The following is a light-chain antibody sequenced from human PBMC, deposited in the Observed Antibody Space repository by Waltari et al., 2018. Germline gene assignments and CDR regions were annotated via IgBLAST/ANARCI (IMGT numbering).Light chain of an antibody. CDR1: QGVSSN. CDR2: RAS. V-gene: IGKV3-15*01. Sequence: EVVMTQSPATLSVSPGERVTLPCRASQGVSSNLAWFQQKPGQAPRLLIYRASTRATGIPARFSGSGSGTEFTLTISSLQSEDFAVYYCQQYDDWPKTFGQGTKVEIK. J-gene: IGKJ1*01. CDR3: QQYDDWPKT.